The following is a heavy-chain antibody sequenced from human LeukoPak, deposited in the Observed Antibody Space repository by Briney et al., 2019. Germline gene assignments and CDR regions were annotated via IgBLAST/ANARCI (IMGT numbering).Heavy chain of an antibody. CDR3: ARSNPFEY. J-gene: IGHJ4*02. CDR1: GYSFPSYW. V-gene: IGHV5-51*01. Sequence: GESLKISCKGSGYSFPSYWIGWVRQMSGKGLEWMGIIYPGDSDTRYSPSFQGQVTISADKSISTAYLQCSSLKASDTAMYFCARSNPFEYWGQGTLVTVSS. CDR2: IYPGDSDT.